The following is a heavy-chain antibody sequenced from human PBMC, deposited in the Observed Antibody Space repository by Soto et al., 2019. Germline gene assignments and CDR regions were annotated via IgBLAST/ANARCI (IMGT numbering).Heavy chain of an antibody. CDR1: SYY. V-gene: IGHV4-39*01. CDR2: IYYSGST. J-gene: IGHJ4*02. Sequence: SYYRGWIRQPPGKGLEWIGSIYYSGSTYYNPSLKSRVTISVDTSKNQFSLKLSSVTAADTAVYYCARPRGDEFYVEYWGQGSLVTVS. CDR3: ARPRGDEFYVEY. D-gene: IGHD7-27*01.